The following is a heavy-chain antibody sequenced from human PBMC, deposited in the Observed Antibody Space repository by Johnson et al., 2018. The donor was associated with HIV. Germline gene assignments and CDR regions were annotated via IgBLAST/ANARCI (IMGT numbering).Heavy chain of an antibody. J-gene: IGHJ3*02. D-gene: IGHD3-10*01. CDR1: RFTFDDYA. V-gene: IGHV3-43D*03. CDR3: ARANYYDN. CDR2: ISWDGGST. Sequence: VQLVESGGVVVQPGGSLRLSCETSRFTFDDYAMHWVRQAPGKGLEWVSLISWDGGSTYYADSVKGRFTISRDNSKNSLYLQMNSLRAEDTAVYYCARANYYDNWGQGTMVSVSS.